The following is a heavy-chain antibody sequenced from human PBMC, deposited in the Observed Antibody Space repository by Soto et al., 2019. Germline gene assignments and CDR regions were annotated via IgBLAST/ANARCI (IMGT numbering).Heavy chain of an antibody. CDR2: VSAYNGER. D-gene: IGHD6-6*01. Sequence: QVQLVQSGAEVKKPGASVKVSCKASGYTFTNYGINWVRQAPVQGLEWMGWVSAYNGERRYAQRVHDRVIMTTDTPTTTAYMELRSLGSDDTAGYYCSRGTSIPASGDYWGQGTLVTVSS. CDR1: GYTFTNYG. J-gene: IGHJ4*01. V-gene: IGHV1-18*01. CDR3: SRGTSIPASGDY.